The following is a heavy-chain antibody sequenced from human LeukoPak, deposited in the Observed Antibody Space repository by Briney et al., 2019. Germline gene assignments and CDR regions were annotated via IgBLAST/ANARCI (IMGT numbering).Heavy chain of an antibody. CDR2: ISGSAHKI. Sequence: GGSLRLSCAASGFTFSSYSMNWVRQAPEKGLDWVSVISGSAHKIRYADSVKGRFTISRDNSENIVYLQMNNLRVEDTAVYYCAGRRTGYSSGYGHWGQVTLVTVSS. CDR3: AGRRTGYSSGYGH. D-gene: IGHD5-18*01. V-gene: IGHV3-21*04. CDR1: GFTFSSYS. J-gene: IGHJ4*02.